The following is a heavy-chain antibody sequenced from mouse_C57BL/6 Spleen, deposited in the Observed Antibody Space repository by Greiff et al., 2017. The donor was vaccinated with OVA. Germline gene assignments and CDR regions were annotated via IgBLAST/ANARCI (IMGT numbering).Heavy chain of an antibody. J-gene: IGHJ4*01. CDR2: TGSGGST. D-gene: IGHD1-1*01. Sequence: QVQLQQSGPGPVQPSQSLSITCTFSGFSLTRHGVHLVRQSPGKGLDWLGVTGSGGSTDYNAAFVSRLSISKDDSKGQVFFIMNSLQADVTAIYYCARAPTVVAPCAIDYWGQGSSVSVSS. CDR3: ARAPTVVAPCAIDY. V-gene: IGHV2-2*01. CDR1: GFSLTRHG.